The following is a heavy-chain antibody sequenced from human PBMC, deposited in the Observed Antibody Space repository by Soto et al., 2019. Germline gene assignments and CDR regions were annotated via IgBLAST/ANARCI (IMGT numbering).Heavy chain of an antibody. Sequence: GGSLRLSCAASGLTFSGSAMHWVRQASGKGLEWVGRIRSKANSYATAYAASVKGRFTISRDDSKNTAYLQMNSLKTEDTAVYYCTRRDSSGWYRGGWYYYGMDVWGQGTTVTVSS. J-gene: IGHJ6*02. CDR3: TRRDSSGWYRGGWYYYGMDV. D-gene: IGHD6-19*01. CDR1: GLTFSGSA. CDR2: IRSKANSYAT. V-gene: IGHV3-73*01.